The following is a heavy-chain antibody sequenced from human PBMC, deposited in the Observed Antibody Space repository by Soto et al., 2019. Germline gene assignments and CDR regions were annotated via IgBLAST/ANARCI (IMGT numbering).Heavy chain of an antibody. V-gene: IGHV3-33*01. CDR2: IWYDGSNK. CDR3: ARDPSPVGDYVQYYFDY. J-gene: IGHJ4*02. D-gene: IGHD4-17*01. Sequence: SLRLSCAASGFTFSSYGMHWVRQAPGKGLEWVAVIWYDGSNKYYADSVKGRFTISRDNSKNTLYLQMNSLRAEDTAVYYCARDPSPVGDYVQYYFDYWGQGTLVTVSS. CDR1: GFTFSSYG.